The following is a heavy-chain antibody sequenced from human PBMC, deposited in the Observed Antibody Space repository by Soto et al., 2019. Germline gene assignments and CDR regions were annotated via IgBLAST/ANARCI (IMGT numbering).Heavy chain of an antibody. J-gene: IGHJ5*02. D-gene: IGHD2-2*01. V-gene: IGHV5-51*01. CDR2: IYPGDSDT. CDR1: GYSFTSYW. CDR3: ARAWGGYCSSTSCFWFDP. Sequence: PGESLKISCQGSGYSFTSYWIGWVRQMPGKGLEWMGIIYPGDSDTRYSPSFQGQVTISADKSISTAYLQWSSLKASDTAMYYCARAWGGYCSSTSCFWFDPWGQGTLVTVSS.